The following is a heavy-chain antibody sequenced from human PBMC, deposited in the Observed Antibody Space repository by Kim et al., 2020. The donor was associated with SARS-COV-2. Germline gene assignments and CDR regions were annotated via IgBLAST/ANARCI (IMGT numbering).Heavy chain of an antibody. J-gene: IGHJ4*02. D-gene: IGHD3-22*01. CDR3: ASRHGDKTYYYDSSGRAQRVWKGAWDY. CDR1: GGSISSSSYY. V-gene: IGHV4-39*01. CDR2: IYYSGST. Sequence: SETLSLTCTVSGGSISSSSYYWGWIRQPPGKGLEWIGSIYYSGSTYYNPSLKSRVTISVDTSKNQFSLKLSSVTAADTAVYYCASRHGDKTYYYDSSGRAQRVWKGAWDYWGQGTLVTVSS.